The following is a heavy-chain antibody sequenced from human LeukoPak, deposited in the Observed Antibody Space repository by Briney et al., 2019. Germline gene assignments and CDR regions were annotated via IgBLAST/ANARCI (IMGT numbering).Heavy chain of an antibody. CDR2: ISGSGGST. J-gene: IGHJ4*02. CDR3: AKVGRINYGSGSYYYDY. Sequence: GGSLRLSCAASGFTFSSYAMSWVRRAPGKGLEWVSAISGSGGSTYYADSVKGRFTISRDNSKNTLYLQMNSLRAEDTAVYYCAKVGRINYGSGSYYYDYWGQGTLVTVSS. V-gene: IGHV3-23*01. CDR1: GFTFSSYA. D-gene: IGHD3-10*01.